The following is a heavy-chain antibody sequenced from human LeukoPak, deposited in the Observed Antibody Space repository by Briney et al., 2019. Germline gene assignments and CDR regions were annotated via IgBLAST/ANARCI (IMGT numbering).Heavy chain of an antibody. Sequence: ASVKVSCEASGYTFTGYYMHWVRQAPGQGLEWMGWINPNSGGTNYAQKFQGRVTMTRDTSISTAYMELSRLRSDDTAVYYCARADGDPYYFDYWGQGTLVTVSS. CDR2: INPNSGGT. D-gene: IGHD4-17*01. CDR1: GYTFTGYY. V-gene: IGHV1-2*02. CDR3: ARADGDPYYFDY. J-gene: IGHJ4*02.